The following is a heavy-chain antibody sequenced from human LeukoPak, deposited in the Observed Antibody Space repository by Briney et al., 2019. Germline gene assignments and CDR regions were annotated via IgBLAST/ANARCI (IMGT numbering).Heavy chain of an antibody. CDR3: ARDSGGSSWRNYFDY. Sequence: SETLSLTCTVSGYSISSGYYWGWIRQPPGKGLEWIGSIYHSGSTYYNPSLKSRVTISVDTSKNQFSLKLSSVTAADTAVYYCARDSGGSSWRNYFDYWGQGTLVTVSS. D-gene: IGHD6-13*01. CDR1: GYSISSGYY. CDR2: IYHSGST. V-gene: IGHV4-38-2*02. J-gene: IGHJ4*02.